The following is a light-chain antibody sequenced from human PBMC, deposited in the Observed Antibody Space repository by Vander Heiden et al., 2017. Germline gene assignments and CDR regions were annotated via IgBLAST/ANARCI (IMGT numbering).Light chain of an antibody. J-gene: IGLJ3*02. Sequence: TVVTQEPSLPSFPGGIVPLTRVLSTGAVISEYYPNLIQHKPVQPPRTLIYSTSNKLSWAPARFSGSLLGGKAALTLSGVQPKDEAEYYCLLMYDDAWVFGGGTNLVVL. CDR3: LLMYDDAWV. CDR2: STS. V-gene: IGLV7-43*01. CDR1: TGAVISEYY.